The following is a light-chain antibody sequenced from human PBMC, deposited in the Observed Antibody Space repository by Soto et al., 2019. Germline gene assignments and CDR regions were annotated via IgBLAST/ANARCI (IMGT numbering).Light chain of an antibody. V-gene: IGKV1-39*01. CDR3: QQSSSPLWGT. Sequence: DIQMTQSPSSLSASVGDRVTITCRTSQNINNYLNWYQQKPGKAPKLLIYGASSLQTGVPSRFSGSGSGTDFTLTISSLQPEDFATYYCQQSSSPLWGTCGQGTKVEIK. J-gene: IGKJ1*01. CDR2: GAS. CDR1: QNINNY.